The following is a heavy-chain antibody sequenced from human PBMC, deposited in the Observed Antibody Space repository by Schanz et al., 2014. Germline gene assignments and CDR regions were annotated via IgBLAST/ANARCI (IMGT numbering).Heavy chain of an antibody. CDR2: IIPIHGIV. D-gene: IGHD5-12*01. CDR1: GGTFSTYP. Sequence: QVLQVQSGSELKKPGTSVKVSCKTSGGTFSTYPINWLRQAPGQGLEWMGRIIPIHGIVNYAQRFQDRVRITADKSTSTAYMELSSLRSDDTAVYYCARGGGPEDVFDIWGQGTMVTVSS. V-gene: IGHV1-69*09. CDR3: ARGGGPEDVFDI. J-gene: IGHJ3*02.